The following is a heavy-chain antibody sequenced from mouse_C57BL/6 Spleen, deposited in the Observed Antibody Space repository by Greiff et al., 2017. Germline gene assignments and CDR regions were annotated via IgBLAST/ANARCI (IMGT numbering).Heavy chain of an antibody. D-gene: IGHD2-4*01. CDR3: ARFYYDYDEGYYYAMDY. V-gene: IGHV1-55*01. Sequence: QVQLQQPGAELVKPGASVKMSCKASGYTFTSYWITWVTQRPGPGLEGIGDISPGSGRTNNNAQFQSQATLTVVTSASTAYIQLSSLTSEDSAVYYCARFYYDYDEGYYYAMDYWGQGTSVTVSS. CDR2: ISPGSGRT. CDR1: GYTFTSYW. J-gene: IGHJ4*01.